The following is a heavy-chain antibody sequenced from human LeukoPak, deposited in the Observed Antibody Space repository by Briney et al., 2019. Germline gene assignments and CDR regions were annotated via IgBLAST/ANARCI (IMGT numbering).Heavy chain of an antibody. J-gene: IGHJ5*02. CDR2: IYYSGIT. CDR1: GGSISSNY. V-gene: IGHV4-59*01. Sequence: SETLSLTCTVSGGSISSNYWTWIRQPPGKGLEWIGYIYYSGITNYNPSLKSRVTISVDTSKNQFSLKLSSVTAADTAVYYCARDMAGVSWGYNWFDLWGQGTLVTVSS. D-gene: IGHD3-10*01. CDR3: ARDMAGVSWGYNWFDL.